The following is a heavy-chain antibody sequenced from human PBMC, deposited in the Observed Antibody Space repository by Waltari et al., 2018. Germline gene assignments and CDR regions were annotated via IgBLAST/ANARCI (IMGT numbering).Heavy chain of an antibody. CDR1: GGSISSSSYY. CDR3: ATKRESSASGFDY. Sequence: QLQLQESGPGLVKPSETLSFTCTVSGGSISSSSYYWGWICQPPGKGLEWIGSIYYSGSTYYNPALKSRVTISVETAKNQFSLKLSSVTAADTAVYYCATKRESSASGFDYWGQGTLVTVSS. CDR2: IYYSGST. V-gene: IGHV4-39*01. J-gene: IGHJ4*02. D-gene: IGHD6-19*01.